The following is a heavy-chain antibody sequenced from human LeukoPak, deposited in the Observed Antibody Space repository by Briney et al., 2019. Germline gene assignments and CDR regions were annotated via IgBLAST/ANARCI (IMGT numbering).Heavy chain of an antibody. Sequence: GSLRLSCTVSGGSISSYYWSWIRQPAGKGLEWIGRIYTSGSTNYNPSLKSRVTMSVDTSKNQFSLKLSSVTAADTAVYYCARGRFGGTSFDYWGQGTLVTVSS. D-gene: IGHD3-10*01. CDR1: GGSISSYY. V-gene: IGHV4-4*07. CDR2: IYTSGST. CDR3: ARGRFGGTSFDY. J-gene: IGHJ4*02.